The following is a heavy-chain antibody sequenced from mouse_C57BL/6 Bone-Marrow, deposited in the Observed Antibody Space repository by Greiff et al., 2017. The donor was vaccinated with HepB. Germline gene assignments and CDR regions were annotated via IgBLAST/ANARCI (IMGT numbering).Heavy chain of an antibody. V-gene: IGHV5-6*02. J-gene: IGHJ4*01. Sequence: EVMLVESGGDLVKPGGSLKLSCAASGFTFSSYGMSWVRQTPDKRLEWVATISSGGSYTYYPDSVKGRFTISRDNAKNTLYLQMSSLKSEDTAMYYCARVLYYYGSSSSMDYWGQGTSVTVSS. CDR2: ISSGGSYT. D-gene: IGHD1-1*01. CDR1: GFTFSSYG. CDR3: ARVLYYYGSSSSMDY.